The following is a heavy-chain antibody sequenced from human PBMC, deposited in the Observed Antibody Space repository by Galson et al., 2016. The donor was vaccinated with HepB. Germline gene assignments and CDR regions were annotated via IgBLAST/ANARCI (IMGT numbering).Heavy chain of an antibody. CDR2: ISSSSSYI. V-gene: IGHV3-21*01. Sequence: SLRLSCAASGFTFSSYSMNWVRQAPGKGLEWVSSISSSSSYIYYADSVKGRFTTSRDNAKNSLYLPMNSQRAEDPAVYYCARTYYDYVWGSYRQVFDAFYIWGQGTMVTVSS. D-gene: IGHD3-16*02. CDR3: ARTYYDYVWGSYRQVFDAFYI. CDR1: GFTFSSYS. J-gene: IGHJ3*02.